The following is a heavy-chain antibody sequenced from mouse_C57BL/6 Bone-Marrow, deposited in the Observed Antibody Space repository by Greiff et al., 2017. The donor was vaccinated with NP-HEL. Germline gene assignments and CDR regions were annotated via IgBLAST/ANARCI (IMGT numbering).Heavy chain of an antibody. CDR1: GYTFTSYW. J-gene: IGHJ3*01. V-gene: IGHV1-72*01. CDR3: AREGELAFAY. Sequence: QVQLQQPGAELVKPGASVKLSCKASGYTFTSYWMHWVKQRPGRGLEWIGRIDPKSGGTKYNEKFKSKATLTVDKPTSTAYMQLSSLTSEDSAVYYCAREGELAFAYWGQGTLVTVSA. D-gene: IGHD4-1*01. CDR2: IDPKSGGT.